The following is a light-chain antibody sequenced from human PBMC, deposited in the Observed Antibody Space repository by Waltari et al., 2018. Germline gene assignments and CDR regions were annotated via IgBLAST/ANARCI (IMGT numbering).Light chain of an antibody. V-gene: IGKV3-11*01. CDR2: DAS. CDR3: QQRSTWPPIT. CDR1: QSVSTS. Sequence: DIVLTQSPATLSLSPGERATLSCRASQSVSTSLAWYQQKPGQAPRLLIYDASNRAAGIPARFTGSASGTDFTLTISSLEPEDFGVYYCQQRSTWPPITFGKGTRLEIK. J-gene: IGKJ5*01.